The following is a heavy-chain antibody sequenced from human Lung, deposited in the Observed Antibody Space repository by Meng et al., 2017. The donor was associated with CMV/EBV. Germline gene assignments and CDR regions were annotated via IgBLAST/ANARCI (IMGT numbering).Heavy chain of an antibody. V-gene: IGHV4-4*02. J-gene: IGHJ6*02. Sequence: SETLSLTCDVSGGSIWGSKWWSWVRQSPGKGLEWLGEISHSGRTNYNPSLKRRVTISVDRSNNQFSLNLTSVTAADTALYYCARGVHGDTHYYGMDVWGQGTTVXVSS. CDR2: ISHSGRT. CDR1: GGSIWGSKW. CDR3: ARGVHGDTHYYGMDV. D-gene: IGHD4-17*01.